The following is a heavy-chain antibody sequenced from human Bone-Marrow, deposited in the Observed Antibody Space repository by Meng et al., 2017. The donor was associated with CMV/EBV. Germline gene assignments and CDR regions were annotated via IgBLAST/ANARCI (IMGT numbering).Heavy chain of an antibody. CDR2: INPSGGST. J-gene: IGHJ5*02. D-gene: IGHD3-10*01. Sequence: ASVKVSCKASGYTFTSYYMHWVRQAPGQGLEWMGIINPSGGSTSYAQKFQGRVTMTRDTSTSTVYMELSSLRSEDTAVYYCARGGGGGPLWFGDLIDNWFDPWGPGNLVNVSS. V-gene: IGHV1-46*01. CDR3: ARGGGGGPLWFGDLIDNWFDP. CDR1: GYTFTSYY.